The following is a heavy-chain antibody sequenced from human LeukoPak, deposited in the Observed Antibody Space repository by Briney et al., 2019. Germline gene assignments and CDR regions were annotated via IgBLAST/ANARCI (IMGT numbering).Heavy chain of an antibody. Sequence: TGGSLRLSCAASGFTFSSYSMNWVRQAPGKGLEWVSYISSSSSTIYYADSVKGRFTISRDNAKNSLYLQMNSLRAEDTAVYYCARPLSRGSYLADAFDIWGQGTMVTVSS. V-gene: IGHV3-48*04. CDR1: GFTFSSYS. J-gene: IGHJ3*02. CDR3: ARPLSRGSYLADAFDI. D-gene: IGHD1-26*01. CDR2: ISSSSSTI.